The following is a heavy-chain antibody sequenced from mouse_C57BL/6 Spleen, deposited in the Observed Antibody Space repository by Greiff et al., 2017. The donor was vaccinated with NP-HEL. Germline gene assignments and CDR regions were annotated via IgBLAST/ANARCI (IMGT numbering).Heavy chain of an antibody. CDR3: ARNDYDDYFDY. CDR1: GYTFTSYW. D-gene: IGHD2-4*01. V-gene: IGHV1-52*01. J-gene: IGHJ2*01. CDR2: IDPSDSET. Sequence: QVHVKQPGAELVRPGSSVKLSCKASGYTFTSYWMHWVKQRPIQGLEWIGNIDPSDSETHYNQKFKDKATLTVDKSSSTAYMQLSSLTSEDSAVYYCARNDYDDYFDYWGQGTTLTVSS.